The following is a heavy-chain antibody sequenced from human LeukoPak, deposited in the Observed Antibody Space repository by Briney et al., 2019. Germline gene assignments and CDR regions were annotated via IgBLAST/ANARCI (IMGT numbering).Heavy chain of an antibody. CDR1: GFTFSSYW. V-gene: IGHV3-74*01. J-gene: IGHJ6*03. D-gene: IGHD1-14*01. CDR3: ARDRYNYYYMDV. CDR2: INTDGSST. Sequence: GGSLRLSCAASGFTFSSYWMHWVRQAPGKGLVWVSRINTDGSSTSYADSVKGRFTISRDNAKNTLYLQMNSLRAEDTAVYYCARDRYNYYYMDVWGKGTTVTVSS.